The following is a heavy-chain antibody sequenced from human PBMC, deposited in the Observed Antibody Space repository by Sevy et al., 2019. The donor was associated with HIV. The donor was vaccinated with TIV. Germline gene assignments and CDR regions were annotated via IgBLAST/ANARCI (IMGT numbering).Heavy chain of an antibody. D-gene: IGHD2-8*01. CDR3: AKDMGYCTNGVCYSLDY. CDR2: ISWNSGSI. J-gene: IGHJ4*02. CDR1: GFTFDDYA. Sequence: GGSLRLSCAASGFTFDDYAMHWVRQAPGKGLEWVSGISWNSGSIGYADSVKGRFTISRDNAKNSLYLQMNSLRAEDTALYYCAKDMGYCTNGVCYSLDYWGQGTLVTASS. V-gene: IGHV3-9*01.